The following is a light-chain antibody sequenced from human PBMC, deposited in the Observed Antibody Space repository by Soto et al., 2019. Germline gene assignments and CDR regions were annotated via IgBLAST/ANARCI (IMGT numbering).Light chain of an antibody. Sequence: QAVLAQPASVSGSPGQSITISCAGTTSDIGANNFVSWYQQRPGKAPKVIIYEVSNRPAGVSYRFSGSKSGSTASLTISGLQAEDEALYSCNANTNTGARVFGPSPKVTVL. CDR3: NANTNTGARV. CDR2: EVS. J-gene: IGLJ1*01. V-gene: IGLV2-14*01. CDR1: TSDIGANNF.